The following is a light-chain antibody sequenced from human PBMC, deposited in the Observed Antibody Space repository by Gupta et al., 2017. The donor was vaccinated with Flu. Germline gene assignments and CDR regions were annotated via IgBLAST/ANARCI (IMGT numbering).Light chain of an antibody. CDR2: EVS. J-gene: IGLJ1*01. Sequence: QSALTQPASVSGSPGQSITISCTGTSSDVGAYNYVSWYQQHPGKAPKFIIYEVSYRPSGVSNRFSGSKSGNTASLTISGLQADDEADYYCSSYTTSSTPYVFGTGTKVTVL. CDR1: SSDVGAYNY. V-gene: IGLV2-14*01. CDR3: SSYTTSSTPYV.